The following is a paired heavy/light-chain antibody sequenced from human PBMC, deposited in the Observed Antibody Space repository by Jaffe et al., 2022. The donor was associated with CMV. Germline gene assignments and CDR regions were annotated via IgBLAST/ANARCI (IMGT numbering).Heavy chain of an antibody. CDR3: ARHGRGYPYDAFDI. CDR1: GGSISSYY. Sequence: QVQLQESGPGLVKPSETLSLICTVSGGSISSYYWSWIRQPPGKGLEWIGYIYYSGSSDYNPSLKSRVTISVDTSKNQFSLNLSSVTAADTAVYYCARHGRGYPYDAFDIWGQGTMVTVSS. D-gene: IGHD5-12*01. J-gene: IGHJ3*02. V-gene: IGHV4-59*08. CDR2: IYYSGSS.
Light chain of an antibody. CDR3: QQYGSSPQT. J-gene: IGKJ4*01. CDR2: GAS. CDR1: QSVSSSY. Sequence: EIVLTQSPGTLSLSPGERATLSCRASQSVSSSYLAWYQQKPGQAPRLLIYGASSRATGIPDRFSGSGSGTDFTLTITRLEPEDFAVYYCQQYGSSPQTFGGGTKVEIK. V-gene: IGKV3-20*01.